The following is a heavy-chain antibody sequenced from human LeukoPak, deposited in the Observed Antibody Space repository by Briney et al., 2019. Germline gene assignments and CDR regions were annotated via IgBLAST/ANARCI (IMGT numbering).Heavy chain of an antibody. CDR2: ISGSGGST. V-gene: IGHV3-23*01. CDR1: EFTFSSYA. CDR3: ARAPLEYSSSSERFYYYYYYMDV. J-gene: IGHJ6*03. D-gene: IGHD6-6*01. Sequence: GGSLRLSCAASEFTFSSYAMSWVRQAPGKGLEWVSAISGSGGSTYYADSVKGRFTISRDNSKNTLYLQMNSLRAEDTAVYYCARAPLEYSSSSERFYYYYYYMDVWGKGTTVTVSS.